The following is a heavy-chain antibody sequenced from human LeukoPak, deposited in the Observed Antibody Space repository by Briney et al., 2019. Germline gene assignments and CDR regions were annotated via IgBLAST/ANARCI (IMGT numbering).Heavy chain of an antibody. J-gene: IGHJ5*02. CDR3: ALYSSGWTSTGFDP. V-gene: IGHV1-18*01. CDR1: GYTFTSYG. Sequence: ASVKVSCKASGYTFTSYGISWVRQAPGQGLEWMGWISAYNGNTNYAQKLQGRVTMTTDTSTSTAYMELRSLRSDDTAVYYCALYSSGWTSTGFDPWGQGTLVTVSS. D-gene: IGHD6-19*01. CDR2: ISAYNGNT.